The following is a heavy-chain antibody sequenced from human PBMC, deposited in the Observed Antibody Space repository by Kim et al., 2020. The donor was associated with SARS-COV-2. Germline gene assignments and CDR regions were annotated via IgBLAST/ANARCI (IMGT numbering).Heavy chain of an antibody. J-gene: IGHJ4*02. D-gene: IGHD3-22*01. CDR3: ASFSSGYYLAPFDY. V-gene: IGHV3-30*03. CDR1: GFTFSSYG. CDR2: ISYDGSNK. Sequence: GGSLRLSCAASGFTFSSYGMHWVRQAPGKGLEWVAVISYDGSNKYYADSVKGRFTISRDNSKNTLYLQMNSLRAEDTAVYYCASFSSGYYLAPFDYWGQGTLVTVSS.